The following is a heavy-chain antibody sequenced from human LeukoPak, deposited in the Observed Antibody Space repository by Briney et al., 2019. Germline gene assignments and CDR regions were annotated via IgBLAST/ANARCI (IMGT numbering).Heavy chain of an antibody. CDR2: IIPIFGTA. CDR3: ARGGGDGYNHDYYYGMDV. V-gene: IGHV1-69*13. D-gene: IGHD5-24*01. Sequence: ASVKVSCKASGGTFISYAISWVRQAPGQGLEWMGGIIPIFGTANYAQKFQGRVTITADESTSTAYMELSSLRSEDTAVYYCARGGGDGYNHDYYYGMDVWGQGTTVTVSS. CDR1: GGTFISYA. J-gene: IGHJ6*02.